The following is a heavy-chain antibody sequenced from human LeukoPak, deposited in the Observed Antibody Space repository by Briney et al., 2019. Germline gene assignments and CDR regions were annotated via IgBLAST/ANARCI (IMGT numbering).Heavy chain of an antibody. D-gene: IGHD1-1*01. Sequence: TGGSLRLSCAVSGMTFKKYWMSWFRQPPGKRLEWVATINQDESEKYYLDSAKGRFTISRDTAKNSLYLQMYSLTAEDTALYYCARYCTFRTCSGTKFDSWGQGTLVTVSS. J-gene: IGHJ4*02. CDR1: GMTFKKYW. CDR2: INQDESEK. V-gene: IGHV3-7*03. CDR3: ARYCTFRTCSGTKFDS.